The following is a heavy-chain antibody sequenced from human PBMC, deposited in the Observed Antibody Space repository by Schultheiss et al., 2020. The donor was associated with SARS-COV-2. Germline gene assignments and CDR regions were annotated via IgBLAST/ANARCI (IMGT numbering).Heavy chain of an antibody. CDR3: ARDANAFDP. J-gene: IGHJ5*02. CDR2: INPSGGST. D-gene: IGHD1-1*01. CDR1: GYTFTSYD. Sequence: ASVKVSCKASGYTFTSYDINWVRQATGQGLEWMGRINPSGGSTSYAQKFQGRVTMTRDTSISTAYMELSRLRSDDTAVYYCARDANAFDPWGQGTLVTVSS. V-gene: IGHV1-8*01.